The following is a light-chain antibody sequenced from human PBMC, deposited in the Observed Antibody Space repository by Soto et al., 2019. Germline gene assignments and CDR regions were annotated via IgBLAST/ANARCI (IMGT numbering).Light chain of an antibody. CDR1: QSVSSY. CDR3: QQRSNWRFT. V-gene: IGKV3-11*01. CDR2: DAS. J-gene: IGKJ3*01. Sequence: EIVLTQSPATLSLSPGERATLSCRASQSVSSYLAWYQQKPGQAPRLLIYDASNRATGIPARFSGGGSGTDFPLTISSLGPDDFAVYYCQQRSNWRFTFGPGTRVDIK.